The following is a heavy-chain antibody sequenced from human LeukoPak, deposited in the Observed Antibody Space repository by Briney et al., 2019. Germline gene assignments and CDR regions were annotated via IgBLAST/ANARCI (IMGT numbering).Heavy chain of an antibody. CDR1: GYTFTSYG. D-gene: IGHD2-2*01. V-gene: IGHV1-18*01. CDR2: ISAYNRNI. CDR3: ARDRYCSSTSCSDYFDY. J-gene: IGHJ4*02. Sequence: ASVKVSCKASGYTFTSYGISWVRQAPGQGLEWMGWISAYNRNINYAQKLQGRVTMTTDTSTSTAYMELRSLRSDDTAVYYCARDRYCSSTSCSDYFDYWGQGTLVTVSS.